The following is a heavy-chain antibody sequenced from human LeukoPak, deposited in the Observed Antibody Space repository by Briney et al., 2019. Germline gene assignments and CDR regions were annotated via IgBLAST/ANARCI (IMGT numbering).Heavy chain of an antibody. CDR3: TRVGYIDEGIDY. V-gene: IGHV3-7*04. D-gene: IGHD5-24*01. CDR1: GFPFSGYW. Sequence: GGSLRLSCVASGFPFSGYWMTWVRQAPGKGLEWVANIKQDGSKKSYVDSVKGRFTISRDNAKNSLYLQMNSLRAEDTAIYYCTRVGYIDEGIDYWGQGTLVTVSS. CDR2: IKQDGSKK. J-gene: IGHJ4*02.